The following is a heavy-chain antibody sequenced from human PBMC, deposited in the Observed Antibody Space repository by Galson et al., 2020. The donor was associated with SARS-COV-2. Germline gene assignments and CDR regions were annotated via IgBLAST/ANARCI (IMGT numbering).Heavy chain of an antibody. CDR1: GFSFSSSA. D-gene: IGHD3-9*01. J-gene: IGHJ3*01. Sequence: GGSLRLSCAVSGFSFSSSAMSWVRQAPGKGLQWVSTISNSGDKTYYGDSVKGRFTISRDNSQNTLYLQMNSLRAEDTAVYYCAKATGFDFWGQGTMVTVSS. CDR3: AKATGFDF. V-gene: IGHV3-23*01. CDR2: ISNSGDKT.